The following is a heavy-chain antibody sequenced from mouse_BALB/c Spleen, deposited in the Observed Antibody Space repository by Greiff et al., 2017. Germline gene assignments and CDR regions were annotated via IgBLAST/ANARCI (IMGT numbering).Heavy chain of an antibody. Sequence: EVKLVESGPGLVKPSQSLSLTCTVTGYSITSDYAWNWIRQFPGNKLEWMGYISYSGSTSYNPSLKSRISITRDTSKNQFFLQLNSVTTEDTATYYCARALITTVVATDFDVWGAGTTVTVSS. J-gene: IGHJ1*01. CDR1: GYSITSDYA. CDR3: ARALITTVVATDFDV. CDR2: ISYSGST. D-gene: IGHD1-1*01. V-gene: IGHV3-2*02.